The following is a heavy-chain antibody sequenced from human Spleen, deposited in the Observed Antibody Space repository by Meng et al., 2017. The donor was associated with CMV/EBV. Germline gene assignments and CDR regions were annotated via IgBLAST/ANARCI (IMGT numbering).Heavy chain of an antibody. D-gene: IGHD6-13*01. J-gene: IGHJ6*02. V-gene: IGHV3-23*01. Sequence: GESLKISCAGSGFNFSDYYMSWIRQAPGKGLEWVSAISGSGGSTYYADSVKGRFTISRDNSKNTLYLQMNSLRAEDTAVYYCAKSRLAAAYYYGMDVWGQETTVTVSS. CDR3: AKSRLAAAYYYGMDV. CDR2: ISGSGGST. CDR1: GFNFSDYY.